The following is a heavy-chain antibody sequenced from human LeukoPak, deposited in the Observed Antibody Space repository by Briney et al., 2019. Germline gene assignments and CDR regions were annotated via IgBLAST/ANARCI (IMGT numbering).Heavy chain of an antibody. CDR2: IKQDGSEK. Sequence: GGSLRLSCAASGFTLSSYRMSWVRQAPGKGLEWVANIKQDGSEKYYVDSVKGRFTISRDNAKKSLYLQMNSLRAEDTAVYYCARTWYSSGWLFDYWGQGTLVTVSS. J-gene: IGHJ4*02. CDR3: ARTWYSSGWLFDY. V-gene: IGHV3-7*03. CDR1: GFTLSSYR. D-gene: IGHD6-19*01.